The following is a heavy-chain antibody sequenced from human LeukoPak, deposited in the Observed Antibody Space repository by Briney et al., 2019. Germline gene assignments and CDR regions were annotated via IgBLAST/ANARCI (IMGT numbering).Heavy chain of an antibody. V-gene: IGHV3-13*01. CDR3: ARVGHYYYGMDV. Sequence: GGSLRLSCAASGFTFSSYDMHWVRQATGKGLEWVSAIGTAGDTYYPGSVKGRFTISRENAENSLYLQMNSLRAGDTAVYYCARVGHYYYGMDVWGQGTTVTVSS. CDR1: GFTFSSYD. CDR2: IGTAGDT. J-gene: IGHJ6*02.